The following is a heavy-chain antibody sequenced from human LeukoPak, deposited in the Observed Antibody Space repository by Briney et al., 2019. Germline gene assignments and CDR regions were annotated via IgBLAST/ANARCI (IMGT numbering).Heavy chain of an antibody. CDR1: GFTFSSYG. CDR3: AKDGGTHFDY. CDR2: ISSSGTTI. V-gene: IGHV3-48*01. D-gene: IGHD1-26*01. J-gene: IGHJ4*02. Sequence: QPGGSLRLSCAASGFTFSSYGMHWVRQAPGKGLEWVSYISSSGTTISYAQSVKGRFTITRDNAQNSLTLHMNTLRADDTAVYYCAKDGGTHFDYWGQGTLVTVSS.